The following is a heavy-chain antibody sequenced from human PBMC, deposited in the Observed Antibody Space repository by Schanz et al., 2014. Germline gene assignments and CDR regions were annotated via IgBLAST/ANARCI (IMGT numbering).Heavy chain of an antibody. Sequence: VQLVESGGDLVQPGGSLRLSCSASGFTFSTFAMHWVRQAPGKGLEWVAVIWSDGTNEYYADSVKGRFTISRDSSKNTLFLQMNSLRTEDTAVYYCARLDPYCRSGTCSRAFDFWGQGTLVTVSS. D-gene: IGHD2-15*01. CDR2: IWSDGTNE. CDR1: GFTFSTFA. J-gene: IGHJ4*02. CDR3: ARLDPYCRSGTCSRAFDF. V-gene: IGHV3-30*14.